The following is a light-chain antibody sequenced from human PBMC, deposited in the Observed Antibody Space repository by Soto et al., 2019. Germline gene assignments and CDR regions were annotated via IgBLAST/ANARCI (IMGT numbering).Light chain of an antibody. J-gene: IGKJ1*01. CDR3: QQYNNNWRS. Sequence: DIQMTQSPSTLSASVGDRVTITCRASQSISSWLAWYQQKPGKAPKLLIYDASSLESGVSSRFSGSGSGTEFTLTISSLQPDDFATYYCQQYNNNWRSFGQGTKVDIK. V-gene: IGKV1-5*01. CDR2: DAS. CDR1: QSISSW.